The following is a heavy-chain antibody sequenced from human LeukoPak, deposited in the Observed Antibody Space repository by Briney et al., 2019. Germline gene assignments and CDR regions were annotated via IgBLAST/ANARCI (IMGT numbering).Heavy chain of an antibody. CDR1: GYTFTSNG. CDR3: ARIHSGYDFDY. V-gene: IGHV1-18*01. Sequence: GASVTVSCTASGYTFTSNGISWVRQAPGQGLEWMGWISPYNGYTSYAQKLQDRVTMATDTSTRTAYMELRSLRSDDTAVYYCARIHSGYDFDYWGQGTLVTVSA. J-gene: IGHJ4*02. CDR2: ISPYNGYT. D-gene: IGHD5-12*01.